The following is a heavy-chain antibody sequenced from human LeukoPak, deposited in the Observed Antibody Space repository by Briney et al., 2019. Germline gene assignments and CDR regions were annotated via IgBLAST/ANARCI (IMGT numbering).Heavy chain of an antibody. CDR2: ISYDGSNK. J-gene: IGHJ4*02. D-gene: IGHD5-24*01. CDR1: GFTFSSYA. Sequence: GRSLRLSCAASGFTFSSYAMHWVRQAPGKGLEWVAVISYDGSNKYYADSVKGRFTISRDNSKNTLYLQMNSLRAEDTSVYYCARDRMAAYWGQGTLVTVSS. V-gene: IGHV3-30*04. CDR3: ARDRMAAY.